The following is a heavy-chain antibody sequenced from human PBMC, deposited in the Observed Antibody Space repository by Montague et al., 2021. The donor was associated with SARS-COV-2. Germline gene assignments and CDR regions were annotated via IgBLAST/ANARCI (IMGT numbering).Heavy chain of an antibody. V-gene: IGHV4-34*01. J-gene: IGHJ6*03. CDR1: GTSFSGYY. D-gene: IGHD3-10*01. CDR2: INHGGST. Sequence: SETLSLTCAVHGTSFSGYYWNWIRQPPGKGLEWIGEINHGGSTKYSPSLKSRLTISADTSKNRFSLKLTSVAAADTAVYYCARLRDGVVPSPILGVGPYYSSCHRDDWGGGTTVTVSS. CDR3: ARLRDGVVPSPILGVGPYYSSCHRDD.